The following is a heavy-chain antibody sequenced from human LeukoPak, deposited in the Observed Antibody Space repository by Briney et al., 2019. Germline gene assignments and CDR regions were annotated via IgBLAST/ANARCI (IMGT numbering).Heavy chain of an antibody. CDR3: AREGVYCSGGSCHNWFDP. J-gene: IGHJ5*02. Sequence: PSETLSLTCTVSGGSISSSSYYWGWIRQPPGKGLEWIGSIYYSGSTYYNPSLKSRVTISVDTSKNQFSLKLSSVTAADTAVYYCAREGVYCSGGSCHNWFDPWGQGTLVTVSS. V-gene: IGHV4-39*07. CDR2: IYYSGST. CDR1: GGSISSSSYY. D-gene: IGHD2-15*01.